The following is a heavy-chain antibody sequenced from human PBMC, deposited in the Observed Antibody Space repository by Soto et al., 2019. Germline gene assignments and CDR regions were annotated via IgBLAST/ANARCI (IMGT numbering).Heavy chain of an antibody. CDR1: GGSISSSSYY. CDR2: IYYSGST. Sequence: SETLSLTCTVSGGSISSSSYYWGWIRQPPGKGLEWIGSIYYSGSTYYNPSLKSRVTISVDTSKNQFSLKLSSVTAADTAVYYCARGLKRSYRRGWFDPWGQGTLVTVSS. D-gene: IGHD1-26*01. CDR3: ARGLKRSYRRGWFDP. V-gene: IGHV4-39*07. J-gene: IGHJ5*02.